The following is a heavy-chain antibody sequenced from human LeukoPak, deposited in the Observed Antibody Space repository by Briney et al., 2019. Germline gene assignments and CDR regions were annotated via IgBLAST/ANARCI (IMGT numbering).Heavy chain of an antibody. D-gene: IGHD3-10*01. CDR1: GGSISSYY. CDR3: AREHRGYYGSGSYLDFGY. CDR2: IYYSGST. J-gene: IGHJ4*02. Sequence: SETLSLTCTVSGGSISSYYWSWIRQPPGKGLEWIGYIYYSGSTNYNPSLKSRVTISVDTSKNQFSLKLSSATAADTAVYYCAREHRGYYGSGSYLDFGYWGQGTLVTVSS. V-gene: IGHV4-59*01.